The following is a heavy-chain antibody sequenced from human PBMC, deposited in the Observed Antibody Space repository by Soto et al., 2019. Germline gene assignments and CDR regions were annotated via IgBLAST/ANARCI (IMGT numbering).Heavy chain of an antibody. CDR3: ATAPGFYETAPFDY. CDR1: GFTVSNAW. CDR2: IKSNTDGGTT. J-gene: IGHJ4*02. Sequence: EVQLVESGGDLVKPGGSLRLSCAASGFTVSNAWMTWVRQAPGKGLEWVGHIKSNTDGGTTDYAAPVKGRFTISRDDSENTVYLLMNSLKTEDTAVYYCATAPGFYETAPFDYWGQGKLVTVSS. D-gene: IGHD2-21*02. V-gene: IGHV3-15*01.